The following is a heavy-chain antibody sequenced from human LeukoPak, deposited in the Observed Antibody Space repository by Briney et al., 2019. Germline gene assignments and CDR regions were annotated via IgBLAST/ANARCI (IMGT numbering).Heavy chain of an antibody. Sequence: SETLSLTCAVYGGSSSGYYWSWIRQPPGKGLEWIGEINHSGSTNYNPSLKSRVTISADTSKNQFSLKLSSVTAADTAVYYCAKNGQSGFSFDPWGQGTLVTVSS. CDR3: AKNGQSGFSFDP. CDR2: INHSGST. D-gene: IGHD1-26*01. CDR1: GGSSSGYY. J-gene: IGHJ5*02. V-gene: IGHV4-34*01.